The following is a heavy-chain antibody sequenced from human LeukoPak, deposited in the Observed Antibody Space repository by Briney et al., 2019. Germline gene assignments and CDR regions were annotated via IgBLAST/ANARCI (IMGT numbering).Heavy chain of an antibody. CDR1: GFTFRSYW. CDR3: AKALGGGDSN. V-gene: IGHV3-74*01. J-gene: IGHJ4*02. D-gene: IGHD2-21*02. CDR2: MNSDGSST. Sequence: GGSLRLSCSASGFTFRSYWMHWVAQPPGKGLVWVSRMNSDGSSTSYADSVKGRFTISRDNAKNTLYLQMNSLRAEDTAVYYCAKALGGGDSNWGQGTLVTVSS.